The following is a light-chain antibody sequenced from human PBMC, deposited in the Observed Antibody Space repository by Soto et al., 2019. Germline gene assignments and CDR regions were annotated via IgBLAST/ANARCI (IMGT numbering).Light chain of an antibody. V-gene: IGLV2-8*01. J-gene: IGLJ1*01. Sequence: QSVLTQPPSASGSPGQSVTISCPGTSSDVGGYNFVSWYQQHPGKAPKLMIYEVSKRPSGIPDRFSGSKSGNTASLTVSGLQAEDEADYYCSSYAGNRHFYVFGTGTKVTVL. CDR1: SSDVGGYNF. CDR3: SSYAGNRHFYV. CDR2: EVS.